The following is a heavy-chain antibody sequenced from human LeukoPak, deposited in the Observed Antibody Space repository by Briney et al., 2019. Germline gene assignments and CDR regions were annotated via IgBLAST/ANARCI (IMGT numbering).Heavy chain of an antibody. D-gene: IGHD6-19*01. Sequence: PSQTLSLTCTVSGGSISSGSYNWSWIRQHPGKGLEWIGYIYYSGSTYYNPSLKSRVTISVDTSKNQFSLKLSSVTAADTAVYYCARETGSGSPDAFDIWGQGTMVTVSS. CDR3: ARETGSGSPDAFDI. V-gene: IGHV4-31*03. J-gene: IGHJ3*02. CDR2: IYYSGST. CDR1: GGSISSGSYN.